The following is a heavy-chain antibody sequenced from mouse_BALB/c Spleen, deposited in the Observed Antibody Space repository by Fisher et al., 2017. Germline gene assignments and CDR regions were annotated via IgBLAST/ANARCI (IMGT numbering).Heavy chain of an antibody. D-gene: IGHD3-1*01. J-gene: IGHJ4*01. Sequence: KFKGKATLTVDKSSSTAYMELLSLTSEDSAVYYCARQLGLLYAMDYWGQGTSVTVSS. V-gene: IGHV1-26*01. CDR3: ARQLGLLYAMDY.